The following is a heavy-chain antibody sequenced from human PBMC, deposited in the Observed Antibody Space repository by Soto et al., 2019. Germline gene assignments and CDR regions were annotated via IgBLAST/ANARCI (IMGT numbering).Heavy chain of an antibody. CDR1: GFTFSNAW. CDR2: IKSKTDGGTT. D-gene: IGHD3-22*01. CDR3: TTDPKWYYYDSSGYYNLDY. Sequence: KPGGSLRLSCAASGFTFSNAWMSWVRQAPGKGLEWVGRIKSKTDGGTTDYAAPVKGRFTISRDDSKNTLYLQMNSLKTEDTAVYYCTTDPKWYYYDSSGYYNLDYWGQGTLVTVSS. J-gene: IGHJ4*02. V-gene: IGHV3-15*01.